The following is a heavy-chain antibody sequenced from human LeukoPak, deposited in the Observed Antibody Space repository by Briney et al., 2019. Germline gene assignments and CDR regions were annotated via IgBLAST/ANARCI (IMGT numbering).Heavy chain of an antibody. Sequence: GGSLRLSCAASGFTFSSYGMHWVRQAPGKGLEWVAFIRYDGSNKYYADSVKGRFTISRDNSKNTLYLQMNSLRAEDTAVYYCAKDPRVGVPAIDHWGQGTLVTVSS. D-gene: IGHD3-16*01. J-gene: IGHJ4*02. V-gene: IGHV3-30*02. CDR2: IRYDGSNK. CDR3: AKDPRVGVPAIDH. CDR1: GFTFSSYG.